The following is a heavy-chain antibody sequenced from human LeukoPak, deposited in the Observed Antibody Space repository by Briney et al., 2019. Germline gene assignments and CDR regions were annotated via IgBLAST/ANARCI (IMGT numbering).Heavy chain of an antibody. J-gene: IGHJ4*02. CDR2: MTTSSTYS. CDR3: VRDFAFGFCNTTTCRYPFDS. Sequence: GGSLRLSCAASGFNFRGYNMNWVRQAPGKGLEWVLSMTTSSTYSYYADSIKGRFTISRDDARSLLYLQMDSLRAEDTAVYYCVRDFAFGFCNTTTCRYPFDSWGQGTLVTVCS. D-gene: IGHD3-16*01. CDR1: GFNFRGYN. V-gene: IGHV3-21*06.